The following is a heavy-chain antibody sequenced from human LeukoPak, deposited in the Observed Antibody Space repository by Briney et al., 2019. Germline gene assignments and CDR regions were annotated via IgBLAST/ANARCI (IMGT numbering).Heavy chain of an antibody. CDR3: ARASHDYGDYSHFDY. D-gene: IGHD4-17*01. Sequence: SETLSLTCTVSGGSISSSSYYWGWIRQPPGKGLEWIGTIYYSGSTYYNPSLKSRVTISVDTSKNQFSLKLSSVTAADTAVYYCARASHDYGDYSHFDYWGQGTLVTVSS. J-gene: IGHJ4*02. CDR1: GGSISSSSYY. V-gene: IGHV4-39*07. CDR2: IYYSGST.